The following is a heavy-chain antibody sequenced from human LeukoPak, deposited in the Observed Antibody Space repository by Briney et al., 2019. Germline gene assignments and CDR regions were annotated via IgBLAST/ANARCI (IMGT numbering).Heavy chain of an antibody. D-gene: IGHD6-19*01. V-gene: IGHV3-30*04. J-gene: IGHJ4*02. CDR3: ARDPRGSGWYYFDY. CDR1: GFTFSSYA. CDR2: ISYDGSNK. Sequence: GGSLRLSCAASGFTFSSYAMHWVRQAPGKGLEWVAVISYDGSNKYYADSVKGRFTISRDNSKNTLYLQMNSLRAEDTAVYYCARDPRGSGWYYFDYWGQGTLVTVSS.